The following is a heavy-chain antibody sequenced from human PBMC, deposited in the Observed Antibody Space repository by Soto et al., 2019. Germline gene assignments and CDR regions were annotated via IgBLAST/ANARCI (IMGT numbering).Heavy chain of an antibody. CDR3: AKAHSSGRSVFYFDY. V-gene: IGHV3-23*01. D-gene: IGHD6-19*01. Sequence: GGSLRLSCAASGFTFSSYAMSWVRQAPGKGLEWVSAISGSGGSTYYADSVKGRFTISRDNSKNTLYLQMNSLRAEDTAVYYCAKAHSSGRSVFYFDYWGQGTLVTVSS. J-gene: IGHJ4*02. CDR1: GFTFSSYA. CDR2: ISGSGGST.